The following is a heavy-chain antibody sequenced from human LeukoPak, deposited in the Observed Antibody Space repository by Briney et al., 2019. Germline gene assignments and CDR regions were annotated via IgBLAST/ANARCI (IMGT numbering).Heavy chain of an antibody. CDR2: IIGNGGST. CDR1: GFTFSTYA. Sequence: GGSLRLSCAASGFTFSTYAINWVRQAPGKGLEWVSNIIGNGGSTYYTDSVKGRFTISRDNSKNMIYLEMTSLKAEDTAVYYCAKERNLEIAVAGTIFDYWGQGTLVTVSS. J-gene: IGHJ4*02. D-gene: IGHD6-19*01. CDR3: AKERNLEIAVAGTIFDY. V-gene: IGHV3-23*01.